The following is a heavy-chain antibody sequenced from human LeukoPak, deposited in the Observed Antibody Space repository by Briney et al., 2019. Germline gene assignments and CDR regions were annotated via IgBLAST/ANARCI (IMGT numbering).Heavy chain of an antibody. Sequence: PGGSLRLSCAASGFTFSNFGMSWVRQAPGKGLEWVSGISGSGVSTYYADSVKGRFTISRDNSKNTLYLQMNSLRAEDTAVYYCAKDRNYYDSSGYIYYFDYWGQGTLVTVSS. V-gene: IGHV3-23*01. J-gene: IGHJ4*02. CDR3: AKDRNYYDSSGYIYYFDY. CDR2: ISGSGVST. D-gene: IGHD3-22*01. CDR1: GFTFSNFG.